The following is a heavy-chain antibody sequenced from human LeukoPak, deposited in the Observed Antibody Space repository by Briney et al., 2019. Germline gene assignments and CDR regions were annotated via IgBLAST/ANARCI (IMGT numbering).Heavy chain of an antibody. CDR3: ARDRGDAFDI. Sequence: GGSLRLSCAASGXAFSSYWMHWVRQAPGKGLVWVSRINSDGSTTSYADSVKDRFTFSRDNAKNTLSLQMNSLRAEDTAVYFCARDRGDAFDIWGQGTMVTVSS. J-gene: IGHJ3*02. CDR1: GXAFSSYW. CDR2: INSDGSTT. V-gene: IGHV3-74*01.